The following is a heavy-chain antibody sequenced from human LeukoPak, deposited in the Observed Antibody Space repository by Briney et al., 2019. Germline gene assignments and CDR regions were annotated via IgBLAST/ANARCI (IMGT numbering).Heavy chain of an antibody. J-gene: IGHJ6*02. Sequence: SETLSLTCTVSGGSISSYYWSWIRQPPGKGLEWIGYIYYSGSTNYNPSHKSRVTISVDTSKNQFSLKLSSVTAADTAVYYCAREGLSNGMDVWGQGATVTVSS. CDR1: GGSISSYY. CDR2: IYYSGST. CDR3: AREGLSNGMDV. V-gene: IGHV4-59*01.